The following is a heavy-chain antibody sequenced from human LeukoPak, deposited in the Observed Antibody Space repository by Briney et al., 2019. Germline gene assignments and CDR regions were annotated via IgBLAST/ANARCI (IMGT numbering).Heavy chain of an antibody. V-gene: IGHV3-30*02. Sequence: GGSLRLSCVASGFTFSSYGMHWVRQAPGKGLEWVSFIRYDGSNKYYADSVKGRFTISRDNSKNTLYLQMNSLRAEDTAVYYCANLGYCTNGVCYKGPFDYWGQGTLVTVSS. J-gene: IGHJ4*02. D-gene: IGHD2-8*01. CDR1: GFTFSSYG. CDR3: ANLGYCTNGVCYKGPFDY. CDR2: IRYDGSNK.